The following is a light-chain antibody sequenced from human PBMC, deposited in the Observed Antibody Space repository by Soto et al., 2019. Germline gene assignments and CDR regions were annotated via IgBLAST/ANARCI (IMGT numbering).Light chain of an antibody. CDR2: NTS. V-gene: IGLV8-61*01. J-gene: IGLJ3*02. CDR1: SGSVSTSYY. CDR3: VLYMGSGIGV. Sequence: QTVVTQEPSFSVSPGGTVILTCALSSGSVSTSYYPSWYQQTPGQAPRTLIYNTSTRSSGVPDRFSGSILGNKAALTITGAQADDDSDYYCVLYMGSGIGVFGGGTQLTVL.